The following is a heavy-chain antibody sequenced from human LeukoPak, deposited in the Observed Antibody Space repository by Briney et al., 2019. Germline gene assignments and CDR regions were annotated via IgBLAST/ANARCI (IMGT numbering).Heavy chain of an antibody. V-gene: IGHV3-66*01. CDR3: ARDPSGYDYYYYGMDV. J-gene: IGHJ6*02. CDR1: GFTVSSNY. D-gene: IGHD5-12*01. Sequence: GGSLRLPCAASGFTVSSNYMSWVRQAPGKGLEWVSVIYSGGSTYYADSVKGRFTISRDNSKNPLYLQMNSLRAEDTAAYYCARDPSGYDYYYYGMDVWGQGTTVTVSS. CDR2: IYSGGST.